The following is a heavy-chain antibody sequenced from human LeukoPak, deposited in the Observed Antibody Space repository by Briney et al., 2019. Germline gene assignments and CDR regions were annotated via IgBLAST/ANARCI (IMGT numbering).Heavy chain of an antibody. D-gene: IGHD3-22*01. J-gene: IGHJ4*02. Sequence: PSQTLSLTCTVSGGSISSGDYYWSWIRQSPGKGLEWIGYIYYSGSTHYNPSLKSRITISVDTSKNQFSLKLSSVTAADTAVYYCAREGITTNWGQGTLVTVSS. CDR3: AREGITTN. CDR1: GGSISSGDYY. V-gene: IGHV4-30-4*08. CDR2: IYYSGST.